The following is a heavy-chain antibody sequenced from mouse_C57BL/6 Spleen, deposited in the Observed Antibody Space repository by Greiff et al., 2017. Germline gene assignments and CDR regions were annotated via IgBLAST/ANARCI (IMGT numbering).Heavy chain of an antibody. CDR3: ARVYYSNYHFDY. V-gene: IGHV1-20*01. CDR1: GYSFTGYF. Sequence: VQLQQSGPELVKPGDSVKISCKASGYSFTGYFMNWVMQSHGKSLEWIGRINPYNGDTFYNQKFKGKATLTVDKSSSTAHMELRSLTSEDSAVYYGARVYYSNYHFDYWGQGTTLTVSS. J-gene: IGHJ2*01. CDR2: INPYNGDT. D-gene: IGHD2-5*01.